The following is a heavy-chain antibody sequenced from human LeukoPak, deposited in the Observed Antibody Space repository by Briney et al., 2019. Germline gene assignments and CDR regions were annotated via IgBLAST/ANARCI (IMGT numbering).Heavy chain of an antibody. Sequence: SGGSLRLSCAASGFTFSSYAMSWVRQAPGKGLEWVSAISGSGGSTYYADSVKGRFTISRDNSKNTLYLQMNSLRAEDTAVYYCAKDFLPPNYYDFWNGYPGNGMDVWGQGTTVTVSS. V-gene: IGHV3-23*01. CDR3: AKDFLPPNYYDFWNGYPGNGMDV. CDR2: ISGSGGST. D-gene: IGHD3-3*01. CDR1: GFTFSSYA. J-gene: IGHJ6*02.